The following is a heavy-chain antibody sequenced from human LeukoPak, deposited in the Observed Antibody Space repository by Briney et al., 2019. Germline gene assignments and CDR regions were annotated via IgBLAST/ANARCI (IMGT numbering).Heavy chain of an antibody. J-gene: IGHJ4*02. CDR3: AKASGGSYSYYFDY. V-gene: IGHV3-23*01. CDR2: ISGSGGST. D-gene: IGHD1-26*01. CDR1: GFTFSSYA. Sequence: GGSLRLSCAASGFTFSSYALSRVRQAPGKGLEWVSAISGSGGSTYYADSVKGRFTISRDNSKNTLYLQMNSLRAEDTAVYYCAKASGGSYSYYFDYWGQGTLVTVSS.